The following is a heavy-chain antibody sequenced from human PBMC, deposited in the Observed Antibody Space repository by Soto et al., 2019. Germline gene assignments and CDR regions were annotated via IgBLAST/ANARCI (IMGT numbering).Heavy chain of an antibody. V-gene: IGHV1-18*01. CDR3: ARSMTTVGLKNCYYYGMDV. CDR1: GYTFTSYG. D-gene: IGHD4-4*01. CDR2: ISAYNGNT. J-gene: IGHJ6*02. Sequence: ASVKVSCKASGYTFTSYGISWVRQAPGQGLEWMGWISAYNGNTNYAQKLQGRVTMTTDTSTSTAYMELRSLRSDDTAVYYCARSMTTVGLKNCYYYGMDVWGQGTTVTVS.